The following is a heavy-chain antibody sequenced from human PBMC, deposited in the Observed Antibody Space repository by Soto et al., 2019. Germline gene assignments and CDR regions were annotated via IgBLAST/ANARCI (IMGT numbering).Heavy chain of an antibody. V-gene: IGHV4-34*01. J-gene: IGHJ5*02. Sequence: SETLSLTCAVYGGSFSGYYWSWIRQPPGKGLEWIGEINHSGSTNYNPSLKSRVTISVDTSKNQFSLKLSSVTAADTAVYYCATRQDCSSTSCYDHWFDPWGQGTLVTVSS. D-gene: IGHD2-2*01. CDR2: INHSGST. CDR1: GGSFSGYY. CDR3: ATRQDCSSTSCYDHWFDP.